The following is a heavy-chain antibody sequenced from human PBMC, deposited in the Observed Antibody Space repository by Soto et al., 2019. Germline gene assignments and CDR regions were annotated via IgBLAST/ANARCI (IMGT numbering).Heavy chain of an antibody. CDR1: GYTLRNSW. CDR2: IYPGDSDT. Sequence: GASEKMSCKRSGYTLRNSWIAWLRQMPGKGLEWMGIIYPGDSDTKYNPSFQGQVTISADKSITTTYLQWSSLKASDTSIYYCAASICYYGMDAWGQGTTVTVFS. CDR3: AASICYYGMDA. J-gene: IGHJ6*02. V-gene: IGHV5-51*01.